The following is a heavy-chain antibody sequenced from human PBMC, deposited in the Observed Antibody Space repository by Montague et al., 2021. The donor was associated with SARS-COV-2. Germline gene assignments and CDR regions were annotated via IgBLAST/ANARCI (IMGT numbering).Heavy chain of an antibody. D-gene: IGHD3-22*01. J-gene: IGHJ4*02. CDR1: GGSISSYN. V-gene: IGHV4-59*01. CDR3: ARGRDGYYHRSALFDY. CDR2: IYYSGNT. Sequence: SETLSLTCTVSGGSISSYNWSWIRQPPGKGLECIGYIYYSGNTNYNPSLKSRVTISVDTSKNQFSLKLTSVTAADTAVYYCARGRDGYYHRSALFDYWGQGTLVTVSS.